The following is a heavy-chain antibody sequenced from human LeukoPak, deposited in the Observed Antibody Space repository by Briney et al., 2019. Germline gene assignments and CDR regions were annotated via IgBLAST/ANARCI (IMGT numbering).Heavy chain of an antibody. D-gene: IGHD3-22*01. CDR3: ARGRIAEYYYDSSVFDI. J-gene: IGHJ3*02. CDR1: GYSISSGYY. V-gene: IGHV4-38-2*02. Sequence: SETLSLTCTVSGYSISSGYYWGWIRQPPGKGLEWIGYIYHSGSTYYNPSLKSRVTISVDRSKNQFSLKLSSVTAADTAVYYCARGRIAEYYYDSSVFDIWGQGTMVTVSS. CDR2: IYHSGST.